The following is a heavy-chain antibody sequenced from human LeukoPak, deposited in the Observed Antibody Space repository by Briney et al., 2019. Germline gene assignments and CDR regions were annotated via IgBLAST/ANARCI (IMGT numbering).Heavy chain of an antibody. V-gene: IGHV3-21*01. CDR3: ALTNYYDSSGYPNFDY. Sequence: GGSLRLSCAASGFAFSSYSMNWVRQAPGKGLEWVSSISSSSSYIYYADSVKGRFTISRDNAKNSLYLQMNSLRSEDTAVYYCALTNYYDSSGYPNFDYWGQGTLVTVSS. CDR1: GFAFSSYS. CDR2: ISSSSSYI. D-gene: IGHD3-22*01. J-gene: IGHJ4*02.